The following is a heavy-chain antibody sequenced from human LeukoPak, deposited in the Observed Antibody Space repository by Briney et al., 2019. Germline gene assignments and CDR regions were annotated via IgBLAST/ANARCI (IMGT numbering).Heavy chain of an antibody. CDR1: GDSVSSNSAA. Sequence: SQTLSPTCAISGDSVSSNSAAWNWIRQSPSRGLEWLGRTYYRSKWYNDYAVSVKSRITINPDTSKNQFSLQLNSVTPEDTAVYYCARGYYDSSGYYYVSPFDYWGQGTLVTVSS. CDR2: TYYRSKWYN. V-gene: IGHV6-1*01. J-gene: IGHJ4*02. D-gene: IGHD3-22*01. CDR3: ARGYYDSSGYYYVSPFDY.